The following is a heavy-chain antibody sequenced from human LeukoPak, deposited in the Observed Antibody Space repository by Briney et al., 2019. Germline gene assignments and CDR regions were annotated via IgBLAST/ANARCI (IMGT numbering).Heavy chain of an antibody. CDR2: IDHSGST. J-gene: IGHJ4*02. V-gene: IGHV4-4*02. CDR3: ARDALVQKWFGELLKTTTYYFDY. CDR1: GGSISSNW. D-gene: IGHD3-10*01. Sequence: SGTLSLTCAVSGGSISSNWWSWVRQPPGKGLEWIGEIDHSGSTNYNPSLKSRVTISVDESGSQFSLKLSSVTAADTAVYYCARDALVQKWFGELLKTTTYYFDYWGQGTLVTVSS.